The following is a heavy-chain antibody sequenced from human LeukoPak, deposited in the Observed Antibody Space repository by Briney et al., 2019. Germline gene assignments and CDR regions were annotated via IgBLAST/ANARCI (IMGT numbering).Heavy chain of an antibody. D-gene: IGHD5-18*01. CDR3: ARDPGGYSFGGYYYMDV. V-gene: IGHV3-66*02. J-gene: IGHJ6*03. CDR2: IYSGGST. CDR1: GFTISSNY. Sequence: GGSLGLSCAASGFTISSNYMSWVRQAPGKGLEWVSVIYSGGSTYYADFVKGRFTISRDNSKNTLYLQMNSLRAEGTALYYCARDPGGYSFGGYYYMDVWGKGTTVTVSS.